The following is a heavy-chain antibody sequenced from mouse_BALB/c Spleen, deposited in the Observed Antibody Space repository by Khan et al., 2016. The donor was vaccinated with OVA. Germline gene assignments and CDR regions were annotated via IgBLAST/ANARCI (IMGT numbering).Heavy chain of an antibody. CDR3: SSLTSEDTAVYYCARMARK. CDR2: ISYSDVT. D-gene: IGHD3-2*02. Sequence: EVQLQESGPGLVKPSQSLSLTCTVTGYSITSGYAWNWIRQFPGNKLEWMGYISYSDVTNYNPSLKSRISITRDTSKNQFFLQLNSVTTEDTAYLQLSSLTSEDTAVYYCARMARKWGQGTTLTVSS. J-gene: IGHJ2*01. V-gene: IGHV3-2*02. CDR1: GYSITSGYA.